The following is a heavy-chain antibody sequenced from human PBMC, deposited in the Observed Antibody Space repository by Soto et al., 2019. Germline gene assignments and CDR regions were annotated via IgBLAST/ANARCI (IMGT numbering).Heavy chain of an antibody. CDR2: IVVGSGNT. D-gene: IGHD6-13*01. CDR3: ARDGNSSSWYSFDY. J-gene: IGHJ4*02. Sequence: GASVKVSCKASGFTFTSSAMQWVRQARGQRLEWIGWIVVGSGNTNYAQKFQERVTITRDMSTSTAYMELSSLRSEDTAVYYCARDGNSSSWYSFDYWGQGTLVTSPQ. V-gene: IGHV1-58*02. CDR1: GFTFTSSA.